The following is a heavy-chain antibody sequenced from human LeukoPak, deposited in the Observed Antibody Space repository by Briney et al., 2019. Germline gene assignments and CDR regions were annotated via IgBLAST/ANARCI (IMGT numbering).Heavy chain of an antibody. J-gene: IGHJ2*01. V-gene: IGHV3-48*04. CDR1: GFTFSSYS. CDR2: ISSSSTTI. CDR3: ARKHYYDSSGYYYNWYFDL. Sequence: PGGSLRLSCAGSGFTFSSYSMNWVRQAPGKGLEWVSYISSSSTTIYYADSVKGRFTISRDNAKNSLYLQMNSLRAEDTALYHCARKHYYDSSGYYYNWYFDLWGRGTLVTVSS. D-gene: IGHD3-22*01.